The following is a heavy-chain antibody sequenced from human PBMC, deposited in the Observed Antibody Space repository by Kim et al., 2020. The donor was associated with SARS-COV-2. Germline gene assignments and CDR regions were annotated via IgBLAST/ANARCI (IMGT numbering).Heavy chain of an antibody. D-gene: IGHD6-13*01. V-gene: IGHV4-59*01. Sequence: SETLSLTCTVSGGSISSYYWSWIRQPPGKGLEWIGYIYYSGSTNYNPSLKSRVTISVDTAKNQFSLKLSSVTAADTAVYYCARVDRQLVAHWGQGTLVTVSS. CDR2: IYYSGST. CDR1: GGSISSYY. CDR3: ARVDRQLVAH. J-gene: IGHJ4*02.